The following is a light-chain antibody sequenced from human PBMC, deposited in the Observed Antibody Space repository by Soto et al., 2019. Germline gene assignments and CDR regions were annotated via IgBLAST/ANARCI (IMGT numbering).Light chain of an antibody. J-gene: IGLJ2*01. CDR3: AAWDDSLRAVV. Sequence: QSVLTQSPSASATPGQRVTISCSGGRSNIGTYAVNWYQQLPGTAPTLLIFRNQQRPSGVPDRFSGSKSGTSASLAISGPQSEDEADNYCAAWDDSLRAVVFGGGTKVTVL. V-gene: IGLV1-44*01. CDR1: RSNIGTYA. CDR2: RNQ.